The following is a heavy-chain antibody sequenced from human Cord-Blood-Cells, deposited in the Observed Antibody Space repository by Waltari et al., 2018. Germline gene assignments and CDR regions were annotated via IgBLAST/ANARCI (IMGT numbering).Heavy chain of an antibody. CDR3: ARVYSGSFLFDY. CDR1: GGSFSGYY. CDR2: INHSGST. V-gene: IGHV4-34*01. D-gene: IGHD1-26*01. J-gene: IGHJ4*02. Sequence: QVQLQQWGAGLLKPSETLSLTCAVYGGSFSGYYWSWIRQPPGKGLEWIGEINHSGSTTYNPSLKSRVTISVDTSKNQFSLKLSSVTAADTAVYYCARVYSGSFLFDYWGQGTLVTVSS.